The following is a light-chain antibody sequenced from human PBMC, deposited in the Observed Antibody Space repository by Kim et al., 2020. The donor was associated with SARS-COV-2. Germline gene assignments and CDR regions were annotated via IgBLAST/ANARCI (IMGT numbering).Light chain of an antibody. J-gene: IGLJ3*02. Sequence: QSVLTQPPSASGTPGQRVIISCSGSSSNIGTNFVYWYQHVPGTAPKLLIYRNNQRPLGVPDRFAGSKSGTSASLAISGLRSEDEADYYCAAWDDRLSVFWVFGGGTQLTVL. V-gene: IGLV1-47*01. CDR1: SSNIGTNF. CDR2: RNN. CDR3: AAWDDRLSVFWV.